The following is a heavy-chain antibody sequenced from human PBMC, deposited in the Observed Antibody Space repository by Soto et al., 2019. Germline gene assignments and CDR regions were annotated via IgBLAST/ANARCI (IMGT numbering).Heavy chain of an antibody. J-gene: IGHJ4*02. CDR3: AIEMDLGYAHDFDY. Sequence: QVQLVQSGGEVKKPGASMKVSCKTSGYTFTNHGISWVRQAPGQGPEWLGRINPNSGNMHFAQKVQARGCMTTDTSPSTAYLELGSLTPGDPVMYDWAIEMDLGYAHDFDYWGQGTQVTVSS. CDR1: GYTFTNHG. D-gene: IGHD2-2*01. CDR2: INPNSGNM. V-gene: IGHV1-18*04.